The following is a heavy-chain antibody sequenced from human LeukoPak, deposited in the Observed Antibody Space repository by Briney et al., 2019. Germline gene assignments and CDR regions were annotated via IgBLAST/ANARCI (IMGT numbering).Heavy chain of an antibody. Sequence: ASVKVSCKASGYTFTGYYMHWVRQAPGQGLEWMGWIHPNSGNTDYAQKFQGRVTMTSDTSINTAYMELSSLTSEDTAVYYCARVRSPYCGGDCSWFDPWGQGTLVTVSS. V-gene: IGHV1-8*02. CDR2: IHPNSGNT. CDR3: ARVRSPYCGGDCSWFDP. D-gene: IGHD2-21*02. J-gene: IGHJ5*02. CDR1: GYTFTGYY.